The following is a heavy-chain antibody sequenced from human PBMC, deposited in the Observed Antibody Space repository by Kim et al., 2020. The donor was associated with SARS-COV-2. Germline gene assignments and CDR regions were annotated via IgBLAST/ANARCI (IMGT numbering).Heavy chain of an antibody. CDR3: AKVGDWVLLWFGDKPGGFDI. D-gene: IGHD3-10*01. Sequence: GGSLILSCAASGFTFSSYAMSWVRQAPGKGLEWVSAISGSGGSTYYADSVKGRFTISRDNSKNTLYLQMNSLRAEDTAVYYCAKVGDWVLLWFGDKPGGFDIWGQGTMVTVSS. J-gene: IGHJ3*02. V-gene: IGHV3-23*01. CDR1: GFTFSSYA. CDR2: ISGSGGST.